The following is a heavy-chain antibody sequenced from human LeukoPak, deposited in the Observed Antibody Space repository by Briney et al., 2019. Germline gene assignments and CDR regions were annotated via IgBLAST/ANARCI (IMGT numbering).Heavy chain of an antibody. CDR2: ISYSGST. CDR3: ARHGLSGVSLRINWFDP. D-gene: IGHD1-26*01. J-gene: IGHJ5*02. Sequence: SETLSLTCTVSGGSISSSSYYWGWIRQPPGKGLECIGGISYSGSTYYNPSLKRRVTIYVDTSKNQFSLKLSSVTAADTAVYYCARHGLSGVSLRINWFDPWGRGTLVTVSS. V-gene: IGHV4-39*01. CDR1: GGSISSSSYY.